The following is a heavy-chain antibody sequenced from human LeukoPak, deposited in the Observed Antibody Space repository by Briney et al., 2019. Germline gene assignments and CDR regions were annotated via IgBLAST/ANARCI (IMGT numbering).Heavy chain of an antibody. D-gene: IGHD6-19*01. CDR1: GYTFTGHY. V-gene: IGHV1-2*02. Sequence: ASVKVSCKASGYTFTGHYIHWVRQAPGQGLEWMGWINPNSGGTKFAQRFQGRVTMTRDTSISTAYMELSRLRSDDTAVYYCARVEGYSSGWYSLTPRFFFDYWGQGTLVTVSS. CDR2: INPNSGGT. CDR3: ARVEGYSSGWYSLTPRFFFDY. J-gene: IGHJ4*02.